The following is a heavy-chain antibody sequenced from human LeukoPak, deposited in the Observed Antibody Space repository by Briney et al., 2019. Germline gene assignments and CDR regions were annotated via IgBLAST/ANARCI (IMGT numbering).Heavy chain of an antibody. CDR3: ARGYGNFDY. CDR2: IYYSGST. V-gene: IGHV4-59*01. J-gene: IGHJ4*02. D-gene: IGHD4-17*01. Sequence: PSETLSLTCTVSGGSISSYYWSWIRQPPGKGLEWIGYIYYSGSTNYNPPLKSRVTISVDTSKNQFSLKLSSVTAADTAVYYCARGYGNFDYWGQGTLVTVSS. CDR1: GGSISSYY.